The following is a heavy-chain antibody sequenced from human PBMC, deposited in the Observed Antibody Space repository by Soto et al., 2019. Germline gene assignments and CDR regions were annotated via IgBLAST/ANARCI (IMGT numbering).Heavy chain of an antibody. Sequence: EVQLVQSGGGLVQPGGSLRLSCVGSGFTFSDFYMNWVRQAPGKGPEWVANIRPDGYGPNLVESVKGRFTTSRDNAQNSLFPQMNSLTADDTAVYYCAGWGGHDYNYWGQGILVTVSS. V-gene: IGHV3-7*03. J-gene: IGHJ4*02. CDR3: AGWGGHDYNY. CDR1: GFTFSDFY. CDR2: IRPDGYGP. D-gene: IGHD4-4*01.